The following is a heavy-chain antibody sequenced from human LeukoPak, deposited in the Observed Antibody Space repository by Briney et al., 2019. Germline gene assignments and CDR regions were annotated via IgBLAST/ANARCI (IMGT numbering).Heavy chain of an antibody. CDR2: IKQDGSEK. V-gene: IGHV3-7*01. Sequence: PGGSLRLSCAASEFTFSNYWMAWVRQAPGKGLEWVANIKQDGSEKYYVDSVKGRFTISRDNAKNSLYLQMNSLRAEDTAVYYCASDTAIVGATLFDYWGHGTLVTVSS. CDR1: EFTFSNYW. J-gene: IGHJ4*01. D-gene: IGHD1-26*01. CDR3: ASDTAIVGATLFDY.